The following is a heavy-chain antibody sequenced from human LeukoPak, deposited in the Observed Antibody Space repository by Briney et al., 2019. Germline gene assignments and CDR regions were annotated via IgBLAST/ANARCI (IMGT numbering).Heavy chain of an antibody. D-gene: IGHD3-3*01. CDR2: IYHSGGT. J-gene: IGHJ4*02. CDR1: GYSISSGYY. CDR3: AKVATFGVVEYYFDY. Sequence: SETLSLTCTVSGYSISSGYYWGWIRQPPGKGLEWIGSIYHSGGTYYNPSLKSRVTISVDTSKNQFSLKLTSVTAADTAVYYCAKVATFGVVEYYFDYWGQGTLVTVSS. V-gene: IGHV4-38-2*02.